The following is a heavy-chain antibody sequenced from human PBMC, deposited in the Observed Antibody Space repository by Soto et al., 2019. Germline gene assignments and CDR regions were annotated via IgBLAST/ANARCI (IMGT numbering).Heavy chain of an antibody. CDR2: INHSGST. V-gene: IGHV4-34*01. D-gene: IGHD1-26*01. Sequence: QVQLQQWGAGLLKPSETLSLTCAVYGGSFSGYYWSWIRHPPGKGLEWIGEINHSGSTNYNPSLKSRVTISVDTSKNQFSLKLSSVTAADTAVYYCARGRGRVGYYFDYWGQGTLVTVSS. J-gene: IGHJ4*02. CDR3: ARGRGRVGYYFDY. CDR1: GGSFSGYY.